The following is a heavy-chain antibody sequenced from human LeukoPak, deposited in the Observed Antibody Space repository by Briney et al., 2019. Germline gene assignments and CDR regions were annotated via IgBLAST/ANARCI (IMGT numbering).Heavy chain of an antibody. CDR2: INPNSGGT. J-gene: IGHJ5*02. CDR1: GYTFTHYY. Sequence: ASVKVSCKASGYTFTHYYIYWVRQAPGQGLEWMGWINPNSGGTNYAQKFLSRVTMTRDTSISTAYMELSSLRPDDTAVYYCARDTSGGPYNYFDPWGQGTLVTVSS. CDR3: ARDTSGGPYNYFDP. D-gene: IGHD6-25*01. V-gene: IGHV1-2*02.